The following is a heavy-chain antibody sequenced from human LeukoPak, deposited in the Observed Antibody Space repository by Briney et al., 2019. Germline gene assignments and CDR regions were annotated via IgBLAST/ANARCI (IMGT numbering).Heavy chain of an antibody. J-gene: IGHJ4*02. CDR3: ARFGYYYDSSGYYYQWSFDY. CDR2: IYDNGSIYYHGSS. CDR1: GGSISDYY. V-gene: IGHV4-59*01. Sequence: PSETLSLTCTVSGGSISDYYWSWIRQPPGKGLEWIAYIYDNGSIYYHGSSNFNPSLKTRVTISVDTSKNQFSLKLSSVTAADTAVYYCARFGYYYDSSGYYYQWSFDYWGQGSLCTVSS. D-gene: IGHD3-22*01.